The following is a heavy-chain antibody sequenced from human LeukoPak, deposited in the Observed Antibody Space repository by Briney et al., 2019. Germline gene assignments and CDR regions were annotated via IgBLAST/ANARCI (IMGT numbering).Heavy chain of an antibody. CDR3: TTEIVVVPAAIDY. Sequence: GGSLRLSCAASGFTLSNAWMSWVRQAPGKGLEWVGRIKSKTDGGTTDYAAPVKGRFTIPRDDSKNTLYLQMNSLKTEDTAVYYCTTEIVVVPAAIDYWGQGTLVTVSS. CDR1: GFTLSNAW. CDR2: IKSKTDGGTT. D-gene: IGHD2-2*02. J-gene: IGHJ4*02. V-gene: IGHV3-15*01.